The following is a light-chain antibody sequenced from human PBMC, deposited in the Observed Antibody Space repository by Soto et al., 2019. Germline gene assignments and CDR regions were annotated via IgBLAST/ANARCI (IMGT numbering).Light chain of an antibody. Sequence: EIVLAQSPGILSLSPGEGASLSCRASQSLSRNYVAWYQQKPGQAPKLLVYGASSRATGIPDRFSGSGAGTDFTLTISRLEPEDFAVYHCQQYEKSPLTFGGGTKVEIK. J-gene: IGKJ4*01. CDR3: QQYEKSPLT. CDR1: QSLSRNY. V-gene: IGKV3-20*01. CDR2: GAS.